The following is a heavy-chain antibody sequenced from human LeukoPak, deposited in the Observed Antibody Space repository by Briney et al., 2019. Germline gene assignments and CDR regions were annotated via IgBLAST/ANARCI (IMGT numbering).Heavy chain of an antibody. Sequence: SETLSLTCAVYGGSFSGYYWSWIRQPPGKGLEWIGEINHSGSTNYNPSLKSRVTISVDTSKNQFSLKLSSVTAADTAVYYCARGLGRIHPFDYWGQGTLDTVSS. V-gene: IGHV4-34*01. CDR2: INHSGST. CDR3: ARGLGRIHPFDY. J-gene: IGHJ4*02. D-gene: IGHD3-10*01. CDR1: GGSFSGYY.